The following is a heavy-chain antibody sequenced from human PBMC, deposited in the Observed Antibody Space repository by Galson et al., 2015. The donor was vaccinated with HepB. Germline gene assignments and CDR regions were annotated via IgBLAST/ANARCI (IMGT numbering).Heavy chain of an antibody. CDR2: MNPKSGNI. J-gene: IGHJ1*01. Sequence: SVKVSCKASGYTFTTYAVNWVRQAPGRGLEWVGWMNPKSGNIGFAQRFQGRVTLTRDISMNTDYMDLSSLTTDDTAVYYCVYWGHSLHWGQGTLITVSS. V-gene: IGHV1-8*01. CDR1: GYTFTTYA. D-gene: IGHD2-8*02. CDR3: VYWGHSLH.